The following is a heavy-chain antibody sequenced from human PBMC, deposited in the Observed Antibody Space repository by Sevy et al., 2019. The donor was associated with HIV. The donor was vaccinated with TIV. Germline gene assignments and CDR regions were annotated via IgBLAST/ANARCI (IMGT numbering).Heavy chain of an antibody. J-gene: IGHJ4*02. CDR1: GGSVTNNNFY. V-gene: IGHV4-39*01. Sequence: SETLSLTCTVSGGSVTNNNFYWGWIRRPPGKGREWLGSIFFSGSPYYSPSLKTRLTLSVVTSKNQFSLKLHSVTAADTSVYYCARHPQGPLLAYFDYWGQGILVTVSS. CDR2: IFFSGSP. CDR3: ARHPQGPLLAYFDY.